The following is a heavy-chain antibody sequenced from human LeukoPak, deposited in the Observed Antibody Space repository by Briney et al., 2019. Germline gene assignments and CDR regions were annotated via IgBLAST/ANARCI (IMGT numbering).Heavy chain of an antibody. J-gene: IGHJ6*03. Sequence: PSETLSLTCTVSGGSISSSYYWGWIRQPPGKGLEWIGSIYYSGSTYYNPSLKSRVTISVDTSKNQFSLKLSSVTAADTAVYYCARDKGVRLGHYMDVWGKGTTVTVSS. CDR3: ARDKGVRLGHYMDV. CDR2: IYYSGST. V-gene: IGHV4-39*07. CDR1: GGSISSSYY.